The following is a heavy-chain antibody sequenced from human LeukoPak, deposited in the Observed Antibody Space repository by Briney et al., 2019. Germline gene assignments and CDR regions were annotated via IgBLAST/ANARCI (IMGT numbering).Heavy chain of an antibody. D-gene: IGHD2-8*01. CDR3: ARERGRIVLMVYAIGY. CDR2: INPSGGST. CDR1: GYTFTSYY. J-gene: IGHJ4*02. V-gene: IGHV1-46*01. Sequence: ASVKVSCKASGYTFTSYYMHWVRQAPGQGLEWMGIINPSGGSTSYAQKFQGRVTMTRDTYTSTVYMELSSLRSEDTAVYYCARERGRIVLMVYAIGYWGQGTLVTVSS.